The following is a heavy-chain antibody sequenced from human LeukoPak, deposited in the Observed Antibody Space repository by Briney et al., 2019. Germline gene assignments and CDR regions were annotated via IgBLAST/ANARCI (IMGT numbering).Heavy chain of an antibody. V-gene: IGHV3-23*01. CDR3: AKESGSGAAAGTNYFDY. CDR1: GFTFSSYA. J-gene: IGHJ4*02. Sequence: GGSLRLSCAASGFTFSSYAMSWVRQAPGKGLEWVSAISGSGGSTYYADSVKGRFTLYRDNSKNTLYLQMNSLRAEDTAVYYCAKESGSGAAAGTNYFDYWGQGTLVTVSS. D-gene: IGHD6-13*01. CDR2: ISGSGGST.